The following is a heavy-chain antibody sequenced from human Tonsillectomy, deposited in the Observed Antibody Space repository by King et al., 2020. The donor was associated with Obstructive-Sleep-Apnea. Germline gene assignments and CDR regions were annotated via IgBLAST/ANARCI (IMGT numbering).Heavy chain of an antibody. D-gene: IGHD2-2*01. CDR2: IYYNGST. CDR1: GGSISSGGYY. J-gene: IGHJ4*02. Sequence: QLQESGPGLVKPSQTLSLTCTVSGGSISSGGYYWSWIRQHPGKGLEWIGYIYYNGSTYYNPSLKSRVTISVDTSKNQFSLKLSSVTAADTAVYYCALAYSSTSCHFDYWGQGTLVTVSS. CDR3: ALAYSSTSCHFDY. V-gene: IGHV4-31*03.